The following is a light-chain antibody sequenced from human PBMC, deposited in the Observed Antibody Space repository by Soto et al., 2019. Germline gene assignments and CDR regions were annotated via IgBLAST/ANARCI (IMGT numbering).Light chain of an antibody. CDR1: SSDLGTYDY. CDR2: DVN. CDR3: CSFSTSGTHV. Sequence: QSVLTQPASVSGSPGQSITFSCTGTSSDLGTYDYVSWHQQHPGKAPKLIIYDVNNRPSGVSSRFSGSKSGNTASLTIPGLQTEDEADYYCCSFSTSGTHVFGTGTKVTVL. V-gene: IGLV2-14*01. J-gene: IGLJ1*01.